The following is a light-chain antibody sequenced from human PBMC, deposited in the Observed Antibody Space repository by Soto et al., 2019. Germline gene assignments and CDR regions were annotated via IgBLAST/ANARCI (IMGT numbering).Light chain of an antibody. CDR1: QSVAHY. V-gene: IGKV3-11*01. J-gene: IGKJ3*01. CDR3: HQRSNWPPTYT. Sequence: EIVLTQSPATLSLSPGERATLSCRASQSVAHYLAWYQQRPGQAPRLLMFDASNRATGIPARFSGSGSGTDSSLTISILEPEDVAVYFCHQRSNWPPTYTFGPGTKVNIK. CDR2: DAS.